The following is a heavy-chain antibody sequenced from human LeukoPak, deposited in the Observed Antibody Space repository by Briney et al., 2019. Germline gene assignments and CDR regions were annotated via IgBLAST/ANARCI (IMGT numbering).Heavy chain of an antibody. D-gene: IGHD4-17*01. Sequence: PGGSLRLSCEASRFTFSHFWMTWVRQAPGKGLEWVAVISYDGSHKYYADSVKGRFSISRDNSKNTLYLRMNSLRADDTAVYYCAKGARGDTVTSIVGLNWFDPWGQGTLVTVSS. CDR3: AKGARGDTVTSIVGLNWFDP. V-gene: IGHV3-30*18. CDR1: RFTFSHFW. CDR2: ISYDGSHK. J-gene: IGHJ5*02.